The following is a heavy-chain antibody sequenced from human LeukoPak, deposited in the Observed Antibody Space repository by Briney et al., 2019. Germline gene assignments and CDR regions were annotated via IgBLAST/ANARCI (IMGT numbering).Heavy chain of an antibody. D-gene: IGHD3-10*01. Sequence: PGASVKVSCKASGYTFTSYGISWVRQDPGQGLEWMGWISAYNGNTNYAQKLQGRVTMTTDTSTSTAYMELRSLRSDDTAVYYCARDLERIPMVRGVTGYDYWGQGTLVTVSS. CDR1: GYTFTSYG. CDR2: ISAYNGNT. CDR3: ARDLERIPMVRGVTGYDY. V-gene: IGHV1-18*01. J-gene: IGHJ4*02.